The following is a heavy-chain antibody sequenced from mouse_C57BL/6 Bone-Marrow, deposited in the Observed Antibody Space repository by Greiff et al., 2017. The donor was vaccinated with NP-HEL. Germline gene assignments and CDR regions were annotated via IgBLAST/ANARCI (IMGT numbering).Heavy chain of an antibody. CDR2: IDPSDSYT. J-gene: IGHJ4*01. CDR1: GYTFTSYW. Sequence: QVQLQQPGAELVKPGASVKLSCKASGYTFTSYWMQWVKQRPGQGLEWIGEIDPSDSYTNYNQKFKGKATLTVDTSSSTAYMQLSSLTSEDSAVYYCAREMIYYGNVGYYYAMDYWGQGTSVTVSS. D-gene: IGHD2-1*01. V-gene: IGHV1-50*01. CDR3: AREMIYYGNVGYYYAMDY.